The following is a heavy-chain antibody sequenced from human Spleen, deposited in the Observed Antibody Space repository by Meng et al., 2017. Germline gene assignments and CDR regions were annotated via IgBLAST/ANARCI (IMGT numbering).Heavy chain of an antibody. CDR3: ARTRFDNPYYYYGMDV. Sequence: GESLKISCAASGFAVNNDYMTWVRQAPGQGLEWVSVLDSGGRTYYADSVKGRFTVSRDNSQNTLYLQMDSLRVEDTAVYYCARTRFDNPYYYYGMDVWGLGTTVTVSS. CDR1: GFAVNNDY. D-gene: IGHD3-9*01. V-gene: IGHV3-66*02. CDR2: LDSGGRT. J-gene: IGHJ6*02.